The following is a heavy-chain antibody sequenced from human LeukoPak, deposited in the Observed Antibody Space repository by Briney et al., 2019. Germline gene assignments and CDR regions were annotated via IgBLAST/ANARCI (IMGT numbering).Heavy chain of an antibody. CDR3: ARLARGELLLPFWFDP. CDR2: IYYSGST. Sequence: SETLSLTCTVSGGSISSSSYYWGWIRQPPGKGLEWIGSIYYSGSTYYNPSLKSRVTISVDTSKNQFSLKLSSVTAADTAVYYCARLARGELLLPFWFDPWGQGTLVTVSS. CDR1: GGSISSSSYY. V-gene: IGHV4-39*01. D-gene: IGHD1-26*01. J-gene: IGHJ5*02.